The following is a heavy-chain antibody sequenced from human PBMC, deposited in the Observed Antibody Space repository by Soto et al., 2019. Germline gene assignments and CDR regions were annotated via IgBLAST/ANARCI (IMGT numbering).Heavy chain of an antibody. CDR3: ARGGYCSSTSCYNDYYYGMDV. CDR1: GGSISSSNYY. V-gene: IGHV4-39*01. CDR2: IYYSGST. D-gene: IGHD2-2*02. Sequence: PSETLSLTCTVSGGSISSSNYYWGWIRQPPGKGLEWIGSIYYSGSTYYNPSLKSRVTISVDTSKNQFSLKLSSVTAADTAVYYCARGGYCSSTSCYNDYYYGMDVWGQGTTVTVSS. J-gene: IGHJ6*02.